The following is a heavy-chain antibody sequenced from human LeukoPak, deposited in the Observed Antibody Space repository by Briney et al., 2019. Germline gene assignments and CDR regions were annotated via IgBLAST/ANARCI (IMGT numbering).Heavy chain of an antibody. CDR1: GYTFTSYW. V-gene: IGHV5-51*01. J-gene: IGHJ4*02. D-gene: IGHD4-11*01. CDR2: IYPGDSDT. CDR3: ARRSDHSFDY. Sequence: GESLKISCKASGYTFTSYWIGWVRQMPGKGLEWMGIIYPGDSDTRYTPSFQGQVTISADKSISAAYLQWSSLKGSDTAMYYCARRSDHSFDYWGQGTLVTVSS.